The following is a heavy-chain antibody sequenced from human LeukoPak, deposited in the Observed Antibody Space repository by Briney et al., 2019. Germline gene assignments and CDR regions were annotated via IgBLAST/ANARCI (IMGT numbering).Heavy chain of an antibody. Sequence: GGSLRLSCAASGFTFSSYAMHWVRQAPGKGLEWVAVISYDGSNKYYADSVKGRFTISRDNSKNTLYLQMNSLRAEDTAVYYCARLYYDSSGYHHYFDYWGQGTLVTVSS. J-gene: IGHJ4*02. D-gene: IGHD3-22*01. V-gene: IGHV3-30-3*01. CDR1: GFTFSSYA. CDR2: ISYDGSNK. CDR3: ARLYYDSSGYHHYFDY.